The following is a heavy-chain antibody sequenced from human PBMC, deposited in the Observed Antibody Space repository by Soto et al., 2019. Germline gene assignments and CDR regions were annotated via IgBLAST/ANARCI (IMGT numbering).Heavy chain of an antibody. CDR2: IYPGDSDT. CDR1: GYSFTSYW. CDR3: ARGLVVVPAAGFPHFDY. Sequence: PGASLKISCKGSGYSFTSYWIGWVRQMPGKGLEWMGIIYPGDSDTRYSPSFQGQVTISADKSISTAYLQWSSLKASDTAMYYCARGLVVVPAAGFPHFDYWGQGTLVTVSS. J-gene: IGHJ4*02. D-gene: IGHD2-2*01. V-gene: IGHV5-51*01.